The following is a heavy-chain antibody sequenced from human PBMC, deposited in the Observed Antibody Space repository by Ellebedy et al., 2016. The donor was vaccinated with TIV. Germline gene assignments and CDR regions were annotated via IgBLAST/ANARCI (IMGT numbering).Heavy chain of an antibody. Sequence: PGGSLRLSCAASGFTLSNYWMSWVRQAPGKGLEWVANVKQDGSEKYYVDSVKGRFTISRDNAKNSLYLQMNSLRAEDTAVYYCATDPNAMDVWGQGTTVTVSS. CDR2: VKQDGSEK. V-gene: IGHV3-7*03. CDR1: GFTLSNYW. J-gene: IGHJ6*02. CDR3: ATDPNAMDV.